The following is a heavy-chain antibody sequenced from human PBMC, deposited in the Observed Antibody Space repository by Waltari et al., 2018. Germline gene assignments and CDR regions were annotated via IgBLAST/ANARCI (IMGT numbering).Heavy chain of an antibody. J-gene: IGHJ6*02. D-gene: IGHD3-9*01. V-gene: IGHV4-59*13. CDR2: IYYSGNT. CDR3: ARGRLRDFDVDYQFYYAMDV. Sequence: QVQLQESGPGLVKPSKTLSLTCTVSGGSITTYYWSWIRQPPGKGLEWIGFIYYSGNTNYSPSLRSRVTISIDTSKSQFSLKLTSVTAADTAVYYCARGRLRDFDVDYQFYYAMDVWGQGTTVAVSS. CDR1: GGSITTYY.